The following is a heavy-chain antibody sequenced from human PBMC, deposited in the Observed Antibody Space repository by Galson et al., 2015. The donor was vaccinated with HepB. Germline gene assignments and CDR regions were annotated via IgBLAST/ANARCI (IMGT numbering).Heavy chain of an antibody. CDR1: GGYFSGYY. Sequence: ETLSLTCAVYGGYFSGYYWSWIRQPPGKGLEWIGKINHSGSTEYNPSLKSRVTILVDTSKNQFSLKLSSVTAADTAVYFCARSPYEAWRPGGYFDSCGQGTLVTVSS. D-gene: IGHD3-16*01. CDR2: INHSGST. CDR3: ARSPYEAWRPGGYFDS. V-gene: IGHV4-34*01. J-gene: IGHJ4*02.